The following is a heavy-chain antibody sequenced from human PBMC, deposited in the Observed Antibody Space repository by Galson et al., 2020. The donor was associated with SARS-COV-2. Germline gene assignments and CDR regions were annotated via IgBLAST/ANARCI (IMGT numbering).Heavy chain of an antibody. J-gene: IGHJ3*02. CDR3: ATYRYSGSYYLLRAFNI. D-gene: IGHD1-26*01. V-gene: IGHV4-4*02. CDR1: GGSISSSNW. Sequence: SETLSLTCAVSGGSISSSNWWSWVRQPPGKGLEWIGEIYHSGSTNYNPSLKSRVTISVDKSKNQFSLKLSSVTAADTAVYYCATYRYSGSYYLLRAFNIWGQGTMVTVSS. CDR2: IYHSGST.